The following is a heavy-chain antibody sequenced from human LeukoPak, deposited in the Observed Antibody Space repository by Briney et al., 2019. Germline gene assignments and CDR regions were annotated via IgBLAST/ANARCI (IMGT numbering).Heavy chain of an antibody. CDR2: IYWDDDK. J-gene: IGHJ4*02. V-gene: IGHV2-5*02. CDR1: GFSLIPSSVG. CDR3: AHWGYSGYASLRVYFDY. D-gene: IGHD5-12*01. Sequence: KESGPTLVNPTQTLTLTCTCSGFSLIPSSVGVGWIRQPPGKALEWLALIYWDDDKRYSPSLKNRLTITKDTSKNQVVLTMTNMDPVDTATYYCAHWGYSGYASLRVYFDYWGQGTLVTVSS.